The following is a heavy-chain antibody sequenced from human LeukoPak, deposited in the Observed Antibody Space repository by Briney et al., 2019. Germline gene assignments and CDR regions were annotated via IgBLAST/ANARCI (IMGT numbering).Heavy chain of an antibody. D-gene: IGHD1-20*01. CDR2: ISSGSSYI. CDR3: ARGRYNWRGEGENWFDP. V-gene: IGHV3-21*01. CDR1: GFTFSNAC. Sequence: GGSLRLSCAASGFTFSNACTSWVRQAPGKGPEWVSCISSGSSYIYEADSVKGRFTISRDNAKNSLYLQMNSLRAEDTAVYYCARGRYNWRGEGENWFDPWGQGTLVSVSS. J-gene: IGHJ5*02.